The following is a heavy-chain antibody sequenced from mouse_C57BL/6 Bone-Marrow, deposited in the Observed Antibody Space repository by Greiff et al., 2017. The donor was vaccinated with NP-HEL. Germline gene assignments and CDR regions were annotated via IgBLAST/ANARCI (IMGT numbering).Heavy chain of an antibody. CDR3: ARDTTVVEGY. V-gene: IGHV1-26*01. D-gene: IGHD1-1*01. CDR2: INPNNGGT. J-gene: IGHJ2*01. Sequence: EVQLQQSGPELVKPGASVKISCKASGYTFTDYYMNWVKQSHGKSLEWIGDINPNNGGTSYNQKFKGKATLTVDKSSSTAYMELRSLTSEDSAVYYCARDTTVVEGYWGKGTTLTVSS. CDR1: GYTFTDYY.